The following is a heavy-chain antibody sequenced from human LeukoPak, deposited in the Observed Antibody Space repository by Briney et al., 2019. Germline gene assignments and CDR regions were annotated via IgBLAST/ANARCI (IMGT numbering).Heavy chain of an antibody. D-gene: IGHD2-2*02. CDR3: ARGGGRLGYCSSTSCYTTNWFDP. J-gene: IGHJ5*02. Sequence: GASVKVSCKASGHTFTGYYMHWVRQAPGQGLEWMGWINPNSGGTNYAQKFQGRVTMTRDTSISTAYMELSRLRSDDTAVYYCARGGGRLGYCSSTSCYTTNWFDPWGQGILVTVSS. V-gene: IGHV1-2*02. CDR1: GHTFTGYY. CDR2: INPNSGGT.